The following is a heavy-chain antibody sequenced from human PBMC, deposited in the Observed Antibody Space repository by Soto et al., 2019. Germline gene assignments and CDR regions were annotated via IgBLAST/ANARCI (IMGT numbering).Heavy chain of an antibody. CDR2: IIPIFGTA. CDR3: ARPGQLVRGYYYYYGMDV. D-gene: IGHD6-6*01. CDR1: VGTFSSYA. V-gene: IGHV1-69*13. Sequence: GASVKVSCKASVGTFSSYAISWVRQAPGQGLEWMGGIIPIFGTANYAQKFQGRVTITADESTSTAYMELSSLRSEDTAVYYCARPGQLVRGYYYYYGMDVWGQGTTVTVSS. J-gene: IGHJ6*02.